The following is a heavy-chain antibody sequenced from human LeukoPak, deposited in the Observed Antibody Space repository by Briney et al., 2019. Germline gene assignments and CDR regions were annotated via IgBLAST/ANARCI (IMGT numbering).Heavy chain of an antibody. CDR2: MKPDGSEK. Sequence: GGSLRLSCAASGFTFTTYWMSWVRQAPGKGLEWVANMKPDGSEKYYVDSVKGRFTISRDNAKNSLYLQMNSLRAEDTAVYYCARDAGTFGELGYWGQGTLVTVSS. D-gene: IGHD3-10*01. V-gene: IGHV3-7*01. J-gene: IGHJ4*02. CDR3: ARDAGTFGELGY. CDR1: GFTFTTYW.